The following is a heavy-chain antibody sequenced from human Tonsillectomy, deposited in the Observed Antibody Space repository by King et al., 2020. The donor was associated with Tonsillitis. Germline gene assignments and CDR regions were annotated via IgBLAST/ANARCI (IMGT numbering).Heavy chain of an antibody. CDR1: GFTFSSYG. Sequence: VQLVESGGGVVQPGRSLRLSCEASGFTFSSYGMHWVRQAPGKGLEWVAVISYDGSNKYYADSVKGRFTISRDNSKNTLYLQMNSLRTVDTVVYSCAKGVRELGSAWWDYYYYYGMDVWGQGTTVTVSS. J-gene: IGHJ6*02. D-gene: IGHD6-19*01. CDR2: ISYDGSNK. V-gene: IGHV3-30*18. CDR3: AKGVRELGSAWWDYYYYYGMDV.